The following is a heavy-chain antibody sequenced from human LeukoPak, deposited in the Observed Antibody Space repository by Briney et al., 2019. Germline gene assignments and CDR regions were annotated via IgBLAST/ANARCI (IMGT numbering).Heavy chain of an antibody. D-gene: IGHD2-15*01. Sequence: GGSLCLSCAASGFTFNTYAWTWVRQPPGKGLEWVSTITHSGETTHYADSVKGRFTISRDNSRKTLYLQMNSLRAEDTAVYYCAKDPRQGGGMFFDYWGQGTLVTVSS. V-gene: IGHV3-23*01. CDR2: ITHSGETT. J-gene: IGHJ4*02. CDR3: AKDPRQGGGMFFDY. CDR1: GFTFNTYA.